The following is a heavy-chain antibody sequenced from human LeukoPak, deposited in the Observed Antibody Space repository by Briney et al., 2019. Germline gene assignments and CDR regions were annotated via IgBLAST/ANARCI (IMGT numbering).Heavy chain of an antibody. CDR2: ISYDGSNK. CDR1: GFTFSSYS. CDR3: ARGEDLYCTTTSCYLIHLATAGGGFDY. D-gene: IGHD2-2*01. J-gene: IGHJ4*02. V-gene: IGHV3-30*03. Sequence: GGSLRLSCAASGFTFSSYSMNWVRQAPGKGLEWVAVISYDGSNKYYADSVKGRFTISRDNAKKSLYLQMNSLRAEDTAVYFCARGEDLYCTTTSCYLIHLATAGGGFDYWGQGTLVTVSS.